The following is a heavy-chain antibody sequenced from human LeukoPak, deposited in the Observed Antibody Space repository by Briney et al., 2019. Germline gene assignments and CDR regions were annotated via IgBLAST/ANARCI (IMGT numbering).Heavy chain of an antibody. CDR3: ARRPLPGSSSPIDY. CDR2: INAGNGNT. D-gene: IGHD6-13*01. Sequence: GASVKVSCKASGYTFTSYAMHWVRQAPGQRLEWMRWINAGNGNTKYSQKFQGRVTITRDTSASTAYMELSSLRSEDTAVYYCARRPLPGSSSPIDYWGQGTLVTVSS. CDR1: GYTFTSYA. V-gene: IGHV1-3*01. J-gene: IGHJ4*02.